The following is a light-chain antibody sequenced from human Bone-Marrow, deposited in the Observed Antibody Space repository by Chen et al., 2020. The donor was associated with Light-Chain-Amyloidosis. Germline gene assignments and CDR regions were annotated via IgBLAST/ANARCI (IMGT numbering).Light chain of an antibody. J-gene: IGLJ2*01. CDR2: RDT. CDR1: DLPRKY. V-gene: IGLV3-25*02. CDR3: QAADSSGTYEVI. Sequence: SYELTQPPSVSVSPGQTARITCSGDDLPRKYAYWYQQKPGQAPVLVIHRDTERPSGISERFAGYSSGTTAKLTNSGVQAEEEADYHCQAADSSGTYEVIFGGGTKLTVL.